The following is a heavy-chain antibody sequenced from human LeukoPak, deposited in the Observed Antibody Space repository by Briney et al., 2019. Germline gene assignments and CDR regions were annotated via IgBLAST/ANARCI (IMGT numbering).Heavy chain of an antibody. CDR1: GFTFSIYA. CDR3: AKDSRDGYNYYYYYMDV. D-gene: IGHD5-24*01. Sequence: GGSLRLSCAVSGFTFSIYAMSWVRQAPGKGLEWVSAISGSGGSTYYADSVKGRFTISRDNSKNTLYLQMNSLRGEDTAVYYCAKDSRDGYNYYYYYMDVWGKGATVTVSS. V-gene: IGHV3-23*01. CDR2: ISGSGGST. J-gene: IGHJ6*03.